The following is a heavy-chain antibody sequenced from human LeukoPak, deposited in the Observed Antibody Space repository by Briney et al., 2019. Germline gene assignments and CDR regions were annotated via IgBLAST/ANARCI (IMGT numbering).Heavy chain of an antibody. J-gene: IGHJ6*02. Sequence: SVKVSCKASGGTFSIYAISWVRQAPGQGLEWVGRIIPILGIANYAQKFQGRVTITADKSTSTAYMELSSLRSEDTAVYYCAREGMRLYYYGMDVWGQGTTVTVSS. CDR1: GGTFSIYA. V-gene: IGHV1-69*04. CDR3: AREGMRLYYYGMDV. CDR2: IIPILGIA.